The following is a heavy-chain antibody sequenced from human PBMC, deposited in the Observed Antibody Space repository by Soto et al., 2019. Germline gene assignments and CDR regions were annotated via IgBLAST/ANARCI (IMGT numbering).Heavy chain of an antibody. CDR2: ISYDGSLK. CDR3: ARRLTSSSGWDY. J-gene: IGHJ4*02. CDR1: GFTFRTSA. V-gene: IGHV3-30*03. D-gene: IGHD6-25*01. Sequence: GGSLRLSCAASGFTFRTSAMHWVRRAPGKGLEWVAFISYDGSLKYYADSVKGRFSISRDNSNNTLHLQMNSLRPEDTAMYYCARRLTSSSGWDYWGQGTRVTVSS.